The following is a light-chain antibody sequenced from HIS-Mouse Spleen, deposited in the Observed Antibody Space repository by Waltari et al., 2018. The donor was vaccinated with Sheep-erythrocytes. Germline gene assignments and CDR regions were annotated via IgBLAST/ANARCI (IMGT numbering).Light chain of an antibody. CDR2: EGS. CDR3: CSYAGSSTPWV. CDR1: SSDVGSYNL. V-gene: IGLV2-23*01. J-gene: IGLJ3*02. Sequence: QSALTQPASVSGSPGQSITISCTGTSSDVGSYNLVSWYQQHPGKAPKLMIYEGSTRPSGVSNRFSGSKSGNTASLTIFGLQAEDEADYYCCSYAGSSTPWVFGGGTKLTVL.